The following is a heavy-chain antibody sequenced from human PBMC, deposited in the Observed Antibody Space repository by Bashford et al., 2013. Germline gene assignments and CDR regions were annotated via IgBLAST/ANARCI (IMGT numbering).Heavy chain of an antibody. CDR3: ARDGPPGYCSGGSCYSAVWFDP. CDR2: ISAYNGNT. J-gene: IGHJ5*02. V-gene: IGHV1-18*01. CDR1: GYTFTSYG. Sequence: ASVKVSCKASGYTFTSYGISWVRQAPGQGLEWMGWISAYNGNTNYAQKLQGRVTMTTDTSTSTAYMELRSLRSDDTAVYYCARDGPPGYCSGGSCYSAVWFDPWGQGTLVTVSS. D-gene: IGHD2-15*01.